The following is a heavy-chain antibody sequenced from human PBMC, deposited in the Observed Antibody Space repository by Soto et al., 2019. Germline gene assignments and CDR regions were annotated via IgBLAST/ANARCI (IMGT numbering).Heavy chain of an antibody. CDR3: ADARYSTGWYGPAAFDI. CDR2: ITSGSSYI. D-gene: IGHD6-19*01. Sequence: EVQLVESGGGLVKPGGSLRLSCAASGFTFSSSSMNWVRQAPGKGLEWVSSITSGSSYIYYADSVKGRFTISRDNAKNSLYLQMNSLRAEDTAIYYCADARYSTGWYGPAAFDIWGQGTMVTVSS. V-gene: IGHV3-21*01. J-gene: IGHJ3*02. CDR1: GFTFSSSS.